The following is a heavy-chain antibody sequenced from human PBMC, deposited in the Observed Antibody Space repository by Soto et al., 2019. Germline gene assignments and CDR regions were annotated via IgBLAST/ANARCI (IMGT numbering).Heavy chain of an antibody. D-gene: IGHD6-19*01. J-gene: IGHJ3*02. CDR2: INPSGGST. V-gene: IGHV1-46*01. Sequence: ASVKVSCKASGYTFTSYYMHWVRQAPGQGLEWMGIINPSGGSTSYAQKFQGRVTMTRDTSTSTVYMELSSLRSEDTDVYYCARLMSGWDAFHIWGQGTMVTVSS. CDR3: ARLMSGWDAFHI. CDR1: GYTFTSYY.